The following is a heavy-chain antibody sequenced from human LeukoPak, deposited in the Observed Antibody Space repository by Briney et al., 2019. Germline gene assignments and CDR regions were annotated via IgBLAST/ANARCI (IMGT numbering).Heavy chain of an antibody. Sequence: AGGSLRLSCSASGFTFTTYGMNWVRQAPGKGLEWVSGIGGSGTRTYYADSVKGRFTISRDNSKNSLYLQMNSLGAEDTAVYYCARGGYTSSWYWLYWGQGTLVTVSS. J-gene: IGHJ4*02. D-gene: IGHD6-13*01. CDR1: GFTFTTYG. V-gene: IGHV3-23*01. CDR2: IGGSGTRT. CDR3: ARGGYTSSWYWLY.